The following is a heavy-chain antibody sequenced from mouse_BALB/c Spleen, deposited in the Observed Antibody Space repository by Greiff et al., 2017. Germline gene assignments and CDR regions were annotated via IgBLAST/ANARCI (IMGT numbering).Heavy chain of an antibody. V-gene: IGHV5-6-3*01. D-gene: IGHD1-1*01. CDR3: ARERGYYGSPYYFDY. CDR2: INSNGGST. J-gene: IGHJ2*01. Sequence: EVQLVESGGGLVKPGGSLKLSCAASGFTFSSYAMSWVRQTPDKRLELVATINSNGGSTYYPDSVKGRFTISRDNAKNTLYLQMSRLKSEDTAMYYCARERGYYGSPYYFDYWGQGTTLTVSS. CDR1: GFTFSSYA.